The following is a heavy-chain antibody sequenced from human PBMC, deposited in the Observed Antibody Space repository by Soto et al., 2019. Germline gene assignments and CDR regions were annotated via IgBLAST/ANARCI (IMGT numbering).Heavy chain of an antibody. J-gene: IGHJ6*02. CDR1: GGSISSGGYS. V-gene: IGHV4-30-2*01. CDR3: ARDRYYGMDV. Sequence: KTSETLSLTCAVSGGSISSGGYSWSWIRQPPGKGLEWIGYIYHSGSTYYNPSLKSRVTISVDRSKNQFSLKLSSVTAADTAVYYCARDRYYGMDVWGQGTTVTVSS. CDR2: IYHSGST.